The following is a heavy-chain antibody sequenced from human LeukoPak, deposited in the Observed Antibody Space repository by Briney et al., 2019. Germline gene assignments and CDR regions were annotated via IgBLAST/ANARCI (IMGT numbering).Heavy chain of an antibody. CDR1: SGSISGSDYY. J-gene: IGHJ4*02. CDR2: INYSGNT. Sequence: SETLSLTCTVSSGSISGSDYYWCWIRQPPGKGLEWIGSINYSGNTYYDSSLKSRVTISVDTSKNHFSLRLSSVTAADTAVYYCARLVLSYGNAFDHWGQGTLVTVSS. CDR3: ARLVLSYGNAFDH. D-gene: IGHD3-16*01. V-gene: IGHV4-39*02.